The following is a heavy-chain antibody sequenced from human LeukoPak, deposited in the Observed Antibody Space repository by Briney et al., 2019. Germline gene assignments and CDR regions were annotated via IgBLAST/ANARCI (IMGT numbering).Heavy chain of an antibody. J-gene: IGHJ4*02. CDR1: GFTFSDYY. V-gene: IGHV3-11*04. Sequence: GGSLXXSXAASGFTFSDYYMSWIRQAPGKGLEGVSYISSSGSTIYYADSVKGRFTISRDNAKNSLYLQMNSLRAEDTAVYYCARDKGYCSSTSCYTLEYFDYWGQGTLVTVSS. CDR2: ISSSGSTI. D-gene: IGHD2-2*02. CDR3: ARDKGYCSSTSCYTLEYFDY.